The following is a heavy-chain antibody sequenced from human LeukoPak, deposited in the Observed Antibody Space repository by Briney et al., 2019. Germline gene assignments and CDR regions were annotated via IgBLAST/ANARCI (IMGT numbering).Heavy chain of an antibody. D-gene: IGHD3-10*01. CDR1: GFSLSTSGVG. V-gene: IGHV2-5*01. CDR2: IYWNDDK. Sequence: SGPTLVSPTQTLTLTCTFSGFSLSTSGVGVGWIRQPPGKALEWLALIYWNDDKRYSPSLKSRLTITKDTSKNQVVLTMTNMDPVDTATYYCAHSNYGSGSSETNYYYYYGMDVWGQGTTVTVSS. J-gene: IGHJ6*02. CDR3: AHSNYGSGSSETNYYYYYGMDV.